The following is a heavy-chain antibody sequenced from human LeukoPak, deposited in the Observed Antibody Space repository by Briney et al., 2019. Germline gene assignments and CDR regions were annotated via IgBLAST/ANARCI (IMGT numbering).Heavy chain of an antibody. CDR2: IYTSGST. J-gene: IGHJ6*03. D-gene: IGHD3-10*01. CDR3: AIESGYGSGSYYNVAYYYYMDV. Sequence: KTSQTLSLTCTVSGGSISSGSYYWSWIRQPAGKGLEWIGRIYTSGSTNYNPSLKSRVAISVDTSKNQFSLKLGSVTAADTAVYYCAIESGYGSGSYYNVAYYYYMDVWGKGTTVTVSS. V-gene: IGHV4-61*02. CDR1: GGSISSGSYY.